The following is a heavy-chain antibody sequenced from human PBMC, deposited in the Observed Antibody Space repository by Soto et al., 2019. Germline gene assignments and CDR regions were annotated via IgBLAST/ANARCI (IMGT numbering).Heavy chain of an antibody. CDR1: GFTFDDYG. V-gene: IGHV3-20*02. Sequence: EVQLVESGGGVVRPGGSLRLSFAASGFTFDDYGMSWVRQAPGKGLEWVSGINWNGGSKGYADSVKGRFTISRDNAKNSLYLQMDSRRAEDTALYHCGRGEYSSGWYQVGFDYWGQGTLVTGSS. CDR3: GRGEYSSGWYQVGFDY. J-gene: IGHJ4*02. D-gene: IGHD6-19*01. CDR2: INWNGGSK.